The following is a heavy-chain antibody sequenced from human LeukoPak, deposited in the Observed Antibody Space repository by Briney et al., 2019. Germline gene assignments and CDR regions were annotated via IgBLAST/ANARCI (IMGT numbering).Heavy chain of an antibody. CDR1: GASISSFY. J-gene: IGHJ3*02. CDR3: ARAYYYDSSARVAFDI. D-gene: IGHD3-22*01. V-gene: IGHV4-4*07. CDR2: IYTSGT. Sequence: SETLSLTCTVSGASISSFYWGWIRQPAGKGLEWIGRIYTSGTNYNPSLKSRVTMSVDTSKNQFSLKLSSVTAADTAVYYCARAYYYDSSARVAFDIWGQGTMVTVSS.